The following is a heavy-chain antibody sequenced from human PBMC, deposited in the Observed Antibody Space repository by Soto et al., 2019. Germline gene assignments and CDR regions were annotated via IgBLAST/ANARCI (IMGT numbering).Heavy chain of an antibody. CDR2: IIPIFGTA. V-gene: IGHV1-69*13. CDR1: RVAFSKFI. D-gene: IGHD2-2*01. Sequence: WASVKVSCKASRVAFSKFIVTWVRQAPGLGLEWVGGIIPIFGTANYAQKFQGRVTITADESTSTSYMEVNNLRSEDTAVYYCAKVSSSSPMGYYYGMDVWGQGTTVTVSS. J-gene: IGHJ6*02. CDR3: AKVSSSSPMGYYYGMDV.